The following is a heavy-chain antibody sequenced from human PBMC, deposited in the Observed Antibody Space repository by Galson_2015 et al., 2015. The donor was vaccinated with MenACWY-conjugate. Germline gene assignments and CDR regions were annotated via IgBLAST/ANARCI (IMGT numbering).Heavy chain of an antibody. CDR3: ARTGGYRFGDAFDF. V-gene: IGHV3-21*01. CDR2: VSSTGSYI. CDR1: GFTFCTYS. J-gene: IGHJ3*01. Sequence: SRRLSCAASGFTFCTYSIHWVRQAPGQGLEWVSSVSSTGSYIYYADSVKGRFTITRDNARNSVHLQMNSLRAEDTAVYYCARTGGYRFGDAFDFWGQGTMVTVSS. D-gene: IGHD2-15*01.